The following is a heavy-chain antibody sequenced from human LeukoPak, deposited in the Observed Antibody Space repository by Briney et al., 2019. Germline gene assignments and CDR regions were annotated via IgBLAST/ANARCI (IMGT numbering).Heavy chain of an antibody. Sequence: PSETLSLTCAVYGGSFSGYYWSWIRQPPGKGLEWIGKMNHSGSTNYNPSLKSRVTISVDTSKNQFSLRLSSVTAADTAVYYCARLFPGGWFDHWGQGTLVTVSS. CDR2: MNHSGST. CDR3: ARLFPGGWFDH. CDR1: GGSFSGYY. V-gene: IGHV4-34*01. D-gene: IGHD3-10*01. J-gene: IGHJ5*02.